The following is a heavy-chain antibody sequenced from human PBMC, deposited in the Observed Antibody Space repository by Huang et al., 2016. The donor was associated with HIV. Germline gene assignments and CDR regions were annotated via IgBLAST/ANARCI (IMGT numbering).Heavy chain of an antibody. D-gene: IGHD2-15*01. J-gene: IGHJ6*03. CDR2: IISIFRVT. Sequence: QVQLVQSGAELKKPGSSVRVSCKASGGTFSSFAISWLRQAPGHRLEWMGGIISIFRVTNYAEKFQDRVTITAEESTSTAYMELSSLRSEDTATYYCAGGGANLYYYYHLDVWGKGTTVTVSS. CDR3: AGGGANLYYYYHLDV. CDR1: GGTFSSFA. V-gene: IGHV1-69*13.